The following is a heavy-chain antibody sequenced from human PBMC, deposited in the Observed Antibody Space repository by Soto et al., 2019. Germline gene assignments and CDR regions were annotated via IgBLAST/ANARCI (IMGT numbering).Heavy chain of an antibody. CDR1: GYSFTNYG. CDR2: ISSSNGNT. D-gene: IGHD2-2*01. V-gene: IGHV1-18*04. Sequence: QIRLVQSGAEVKKPGASVRVYCKTSGYSFTNYGITWVRQAPRQGLEWMGWISSSNGNTNHVDKFQGRVTMTTDTSTSTGYLELRSLTSDDTAVYFCARFCSTNSSYYSYTPFFDYWGQGTLITVSS. CDR3: ARFCSTNSSYYSYTPFFDY. J-gene: IGHJ4*02.